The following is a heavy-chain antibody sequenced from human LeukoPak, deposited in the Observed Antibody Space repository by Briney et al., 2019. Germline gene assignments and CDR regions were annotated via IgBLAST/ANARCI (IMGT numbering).Heavy chain of an antibody. D-gene: IGHD6-19*01. CDR1: GGSISSYY. CDR3: ARAAGWYYFDY. V-gene: IGHV4-59*01. CDR2: IYYTGST. Sequence: SETLSLTCTVSGGSISSYYWSWIRQPPGKGLEWIGYIYYTGSTNYNPSLKSRVTISVDTSKNQFSLKLSSVTAADTAVYYCARAAGWYYFDYWGQGTLVTVSS. J-gene: IGHJ4*02.